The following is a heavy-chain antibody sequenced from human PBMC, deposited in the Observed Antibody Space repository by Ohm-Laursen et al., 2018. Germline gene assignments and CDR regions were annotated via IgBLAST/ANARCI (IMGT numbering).Heavy chain of an antibody. J-gene: IGHJ4*02. CDR3: ARGYSY. Sequence: SQTLSLTCAVYGGSFSGYYWSWIRQPPGKGLEWIGEINHSGSTNYNPSLKSRVTISVDTSKNQFSLKLSSVTAADTAVYYCARGYSYWGQGTLVTVSS. V-gene: IGHV4-34*01. CDR1: GGSFSGYY. CDR2: INHSGST. D-gene: IGHD2-21*01.